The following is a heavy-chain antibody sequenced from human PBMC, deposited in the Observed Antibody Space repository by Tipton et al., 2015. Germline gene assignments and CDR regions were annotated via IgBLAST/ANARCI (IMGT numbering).Heavy chain of an antibody. CDR3: ARDGYNSNYFDY. CDR2: IFYTGST. CDR1: GGSIINTRYY. D-gene: IGHD5-24*01. V-gene: IGHV4-31*03. Sequence: TLSLTCSVSGGSIINTRYYWGWIRQPPGKGLEWIGYIFYTGSTYYNPSLKSRATLSVDTSKNQFSLKLSSVTAADTAVYYCARDGYNSNYFDYWGQGTLVTVSS. J-gene: IGHJ4*02.